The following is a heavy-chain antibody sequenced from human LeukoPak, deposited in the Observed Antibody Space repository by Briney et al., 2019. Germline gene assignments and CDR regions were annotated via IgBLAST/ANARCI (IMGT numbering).Heavy chain of an antibody. J-gene: IGHJ4*02. CDR3: AKDMVAGDSNYYFDY. Sequence: GGSLRLSCADSGFTFSSYWMSWVRQAPGKGLEWVSGISWNSGSIGYADSVKGRFTISRDNAKNSLYLQMNSLRAEDTALYYCAKDMVAGDSNYYFDYWGQGTLVTVSS. V-gene: IGHV3-9*01. CDR1: GFTFSSYW. D-gene: IGHD6-19*01. CDR2: ISWNSGSI.